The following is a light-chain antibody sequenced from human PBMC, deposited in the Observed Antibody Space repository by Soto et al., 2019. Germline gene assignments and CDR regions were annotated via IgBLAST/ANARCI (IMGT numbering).Light chain of an antibody. CDR2: DAS. CDR1: QSISSW. Sequence: DIQMTQSPSTLSASVGDRVTITCRAGQSISSWLAWYQQKPGKAPKLLIYDASSFDSGVPSRFSGSGSGTEFTLTISILQPDDFATYYCQQYNTSPWTFGQGTKVDIK. V-gene: IGKV1-5*01. CDR3: QQYNTSPWT. J-gene: IGKJ1*01.